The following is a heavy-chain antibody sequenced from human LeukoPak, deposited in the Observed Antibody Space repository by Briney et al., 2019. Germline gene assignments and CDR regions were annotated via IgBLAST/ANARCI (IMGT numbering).Heavy chain of an antibody. CDR1: GYTLTELS. V-gene: IGHV1-24*01. CDR3: ASPVPGSYYEYYYYYMDV. CDR2: FDPEDGET. D-gene: IGHD1-26*01. Sequence: ASVKVSCKVSGYTLTELSMHWVRQAPGKGLEWMGGFDPEDGETIYAQKFQGRVTMTEDTSTDTAYMELSSLRSEDTAVYYCASPVPGSYYEYYYYYMDVWGKGTTVTVSS. J-gene: IGHJ6*03.